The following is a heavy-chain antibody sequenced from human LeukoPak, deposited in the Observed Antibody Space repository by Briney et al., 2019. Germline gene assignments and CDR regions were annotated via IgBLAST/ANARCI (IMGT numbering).Heavy chain of an antibody. CDR3: AKGPTYDSLPYYFDY. J-gene: IGHJ4*02. Sequence: WGSLRLSCSASGFTFSYYAMHWVRQAAGKGLEFVSGISSNGGSTYYADSLKGRFTVSRDNSNNTLYLQMSSLRAEDTAIYYCAKGPTYDSLPYYFDYWGQGTLVTVSS. V-gene: IGHV3-64D*09. D-gene: IGHD3-22*01. CDR1: GFTFSYYA. CDR2: ISSNGGST.